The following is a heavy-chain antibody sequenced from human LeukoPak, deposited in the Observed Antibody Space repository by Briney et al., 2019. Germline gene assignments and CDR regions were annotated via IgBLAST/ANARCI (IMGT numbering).Heavy chain of an antibody. J-gene: IGHJ3*02. CDR1: GGSISSGSYY. Sequence: SETLSLTCTVSGGSISSGSYYWSWIRQPAGKGLEWIGRIYTSGSTNYNPSLKSRVTISVDTSKNQFSLKLSSVTAADTAVYYCARDEGPPSDAFDTWGQGTMVTVSS. CDR2: IYTSGST. V-gene: IGHV4-61*02. CDR3: ARDEGPPSDAFDT.